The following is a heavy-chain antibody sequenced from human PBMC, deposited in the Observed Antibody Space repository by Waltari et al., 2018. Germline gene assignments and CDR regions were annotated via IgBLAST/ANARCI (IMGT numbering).Heavy chain of an antibody. Sequence: YLVYSGGGLAQPGGSLRLACAASGFDFKSFWMTWVRQAPGRELRWVASIKDDGSEKFYVDSVRGRFTISRDNARQSVFLQMDFLSVEDTATYYCQEGHYSDRWGQGTLVTVSS. CDR3: QEGHYSDR. J-gene: IGHJ4*01. V-gene: IGHV3-7*01. CDR1: GFDFKSFW. CDR2: IKDDGSEK. D-gene: IGHD2-21*01.